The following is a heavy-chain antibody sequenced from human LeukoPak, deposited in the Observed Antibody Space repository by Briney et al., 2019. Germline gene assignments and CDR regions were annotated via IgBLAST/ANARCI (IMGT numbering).Heavy chain of an antibody. Sequence: PSETLSLTCTVSGGSISSYYWSWIRQPPGKGLEWIGYIYYSGSINYNPSLKSRVTISVDTSKNQFSLKLSSVTAADTAVYYCARCFSRDSGWYPDWFDPWGQGTLVTVSS. J-gene: IGHJ5*02. V-gene: IGHV4-59*01. CDR3: ARCFSRDSGWYPDWFDP. CDR2: IYYSGSI. CDR1: GGSISSYY. D-gene: IGHD6-19*01.